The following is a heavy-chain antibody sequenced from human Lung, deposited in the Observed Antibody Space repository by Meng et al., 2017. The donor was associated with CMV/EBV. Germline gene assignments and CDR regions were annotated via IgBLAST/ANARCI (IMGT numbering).Heavy chain of an antibody. CDR1: GGSFSGYY. CDR3: ARGGLRFLEYLNDHDY. Sequence: SXTXSLXCAVYGGSFSGYYWSWIRQPPGKGLEWIGEINHSGRTNYNPSLKSRVTISVDTSKNQLSLKLSSVTAADTAVYYCARGGLRFLEYLNDHDYWGQGXLVTGS. J-gene: IGHJ4*02. D-gene: IGHD3-3*01. CDR2: INHSGRT. V-gene: IGHV4-34*01.